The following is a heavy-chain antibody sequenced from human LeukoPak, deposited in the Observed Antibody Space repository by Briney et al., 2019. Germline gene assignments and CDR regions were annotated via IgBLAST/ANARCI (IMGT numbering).Heavy chain of an antibody. V-gene: IGHV1-8*01. D-gene: IGHD3-9*01. CDR3: ARGRPYDIKRTYRYFDL. J-gene: IGHJ2*01. Sequence: ASVKVSCKASGYTSTSYDINWVRQATGQGLEWMGWMNPNSGNTGYAQKFQGRVTMTRNTSISTAYMELSSLRSEDTAVYYCARGRPYDIKRTYRYFDLWGRGTLVTVSS. CDR1: GYTSTSYD. CDR2: MNPNSGNT.